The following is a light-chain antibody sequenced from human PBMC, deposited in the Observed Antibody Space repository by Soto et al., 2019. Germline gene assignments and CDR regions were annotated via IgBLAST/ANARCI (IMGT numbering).Light chain of an antibody. J-gene: IGLJ2*01. V-gene: IGLV2-23*01. CDR1: SRDVVRCSH. CDR2: EDT. Sequence: QSALTQPASVSGSPGQSITISCTGTSRDVVRCSHVSWFQQHPGKAPKLMIHEDTKRPSGVSDRFSGSRSGNTASLPVSGLQAEDDADYYCCLCGAMVFGGGTKVTVL. CDR3: CLCGAMV.